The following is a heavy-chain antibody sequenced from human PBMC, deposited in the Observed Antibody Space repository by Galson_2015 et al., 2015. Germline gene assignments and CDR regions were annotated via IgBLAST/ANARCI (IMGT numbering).Heavy chain of an antibody. D-gene: IGHD2-15*01. V-gene: IGHV3-7*01. CDR3: ARGSWDIVVVSAAGDAFTL. Sequence: SLRLSCAASGFTFSSYWMSWVRQAPGKGLECMANIKHDGSEKYYVDSVKGRFTISRDNAKNSLYLQMNSLRVEDTAVYYCARGSWDIVVVSAAGDAFTLWGQGTMVTVSS. CDR2: IKHDGSEK. J-gene: IGHJ3*01. CDR1: GFTFSSYW.